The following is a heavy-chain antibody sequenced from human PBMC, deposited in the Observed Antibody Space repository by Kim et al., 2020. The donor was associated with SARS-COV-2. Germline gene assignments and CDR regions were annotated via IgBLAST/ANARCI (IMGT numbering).Heavy chain of an antibody. CDR1: GFTFSSYA. CDR2: ISGGGGSK. V-gene: IGHV3-23*01. D-gene: IGHD3-3*01. Sequence: GGSLRLSCAASGFTFSSYAMSWVRQAPGKGLEWVAAISGGGGSKYYADSVKGRFTISRDNSKNTLYLQMNSLRAEDTAVYYCATKRGYEIWSDDYYYGLDVGGQGPTVPVSS. J-gene: IGHJ6*02. CDR3: ATKRGYEIWSDDYYYGLDV.